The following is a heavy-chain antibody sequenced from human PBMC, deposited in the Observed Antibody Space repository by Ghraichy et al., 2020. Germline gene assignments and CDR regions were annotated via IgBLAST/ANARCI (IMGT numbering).Heavy chain of an antibody. Sequence: SETLSLTCAVHGGSFSGYYWTWIRQPPGKGLEWIGEINHSGSANYNPSLKSRVTISVDTSKNQFFLDLNSVTAADTAVYYCARASYSSSCPDYWGQGSLVTVSS. CDR2: INHSGSA. J-gene: IGHJ4*02. D-gene: IGHD6-13*01. CDR3: ARASYSSSCPDY. CDR1: GGSFSGYY. V-gene: IGHV4-34*01.